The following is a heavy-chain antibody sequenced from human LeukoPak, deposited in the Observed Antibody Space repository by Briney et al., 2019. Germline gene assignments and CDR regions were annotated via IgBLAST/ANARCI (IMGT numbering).Heavy chain of an antibody. V-gene: IGHV3-30-3*01. CDR2: ISYDGSNK. J-gene: IGHJ4*02. Sequence: GGSLRLSCVASGFTFSSYAMHWVRQAPGKGLEWVAVISYDGSNKYYADSVKGRFTISRDISKNTLYLQMNSLRAEDTAVYYCARGPFMIARQYYFDYWGQGTLVTVSS. CDR1: GFTFSSYA. D-gene: IGHD3-22*01. CDR3: ARGPFMIARQYYFDY.